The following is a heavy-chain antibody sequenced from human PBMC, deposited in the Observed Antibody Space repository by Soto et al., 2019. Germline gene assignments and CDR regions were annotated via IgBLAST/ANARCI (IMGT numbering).Heavy chain of an antibody. CDR3: ARRVTMVRGVIQPRWFDT. Sequence: SETLSLTCAVYGGSFSGYYWSWIRQPPGKGLEWIGEINHSGSTNYNPSLKSRVTISVDTSKNQFSLKLSSVTAADTAVYYCARRVTMVRGVIQPRWFDTWGQGTLVTVSS. J-gene: IGHJ5*02. D-gene: IGHD3-10*01. CDR2: INHSGST. V-gene: IGHV4-34*01. CDR1: GGSFSGYY.